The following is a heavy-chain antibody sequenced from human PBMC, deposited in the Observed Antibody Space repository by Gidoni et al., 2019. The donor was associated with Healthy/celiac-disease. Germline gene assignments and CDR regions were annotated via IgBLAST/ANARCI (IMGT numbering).Heavy chain of an antibody. D-gene: IGHD5-18*01. Sequence: QVQLQQCGAGLLKPSVTLSLTCAVYGGSFSGYYWSWIRQPPGKGLEWIGEINHSGSTNYNPSLKSRVTISVDTSKNQFSLKLSSVTAADTAVYYCARSSSYSYGYLGWFDPWGQGTLVTVSS. CDR2: INHSGST. CDR3: ARSSSYSYGYLGWFDP. V-gene: IGHV4-34*01. CDR1: GGSFSGYY. J-gene: IGHJ5*02.